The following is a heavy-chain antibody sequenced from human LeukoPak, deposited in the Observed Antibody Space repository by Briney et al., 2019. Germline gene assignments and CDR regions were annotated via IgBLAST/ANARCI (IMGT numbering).Heavy chain of an antibody. Sequence: PGGSLRLSCAASGFTVSSNYMSWVRQAPGRGLEWVSVIYSGGSTFYADSVKGRFTLSRDNSKNTLYLQMNSLRAEDTAMYYCARGTLYRGWSYYLDFWGQGSQVTVSS. J-gene: IGHJ4*02. D-gene: IGHD6-19*01. CDR2: IYSGGST. V-gene: IGHV3-53*01. CDR3: ARGTLYRGWSYYLDF. CDR1: GFTVSSNY.